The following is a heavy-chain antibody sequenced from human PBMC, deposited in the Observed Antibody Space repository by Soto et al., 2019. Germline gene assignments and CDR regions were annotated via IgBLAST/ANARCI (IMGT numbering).Heavy chain of an antibody. D-gene: IGHD2-15*01. CDR2: IYYSGST. V-gene: IGHV4-39*01. CDR1: GGSISSSRYY. Sequence: LETLSLTCTVCGGSISSSRYYWGWIRPPPGKGLEWIGSIYYSGSTYYNPSLKSRVTISVDTSKNQFSLKLSSVTAADTAVYYCARQLHIVVVVAATSFDYWGQGTLVSVSS. J-gene: IGHJ4*02. CDR3: ARQLHIVVVVAATSFDY.